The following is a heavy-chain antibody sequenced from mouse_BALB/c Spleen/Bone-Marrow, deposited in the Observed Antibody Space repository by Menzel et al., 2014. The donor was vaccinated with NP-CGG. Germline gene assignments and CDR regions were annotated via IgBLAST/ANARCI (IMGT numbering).Heavy chain of an antibody. D-gene: IGHD2-1*01. V-gene: IGHV5-6-4*01. J-gene: IGHJ4*01. CDR1: GFTFSSYT. CDR3: TRDGKGNYDYAMDY. Sequence: DVKLQESGGGLVKPGGSLKLSCAASGFTFSSYTMSWVRQTPEKRLEWVATISSGGSYTYYPDSVKGGFTISRDNAKNTLYLQMSSLKSEDTAMYYCTRDGKGNYDYAMDYWGQGTSVTVSS. CDR2: ISSGGSYT.